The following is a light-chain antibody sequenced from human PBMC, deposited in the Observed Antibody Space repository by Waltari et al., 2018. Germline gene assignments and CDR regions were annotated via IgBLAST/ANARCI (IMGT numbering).Light chain of an antibody. CDR3: QQYYSLPLT. Sequence: SLLSRSNNKNYLAWYRQKPGQPPKLIIYWASSRETGVPDRFSGSGSGADFTLTISSLQAEDVAVYYCQQYYSLPLTFGGGTKVEI. J-gene: IGKJ4*01. CDR1: SLLSRSNNKNY. V-gene: IGKV4-1*01. CDR2: WAS.